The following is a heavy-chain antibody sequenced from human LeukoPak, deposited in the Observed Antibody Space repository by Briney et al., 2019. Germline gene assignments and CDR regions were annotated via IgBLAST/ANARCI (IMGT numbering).Heavy chain of an antibody. Sequence: ASVKVSCKASGYTFTSYGISWVRQAPGQGLEWMGWISAYNGNTNYAQKLQGRVTMTTDTSTSTAYMELRSLRSDDTAVYYCARDGKLYYDFWSGYKYNWFDPWGQGTLVTVSS. CDR3: ARDGKLYYDFWSGYKYNWFDP. D-gene: IGHD3-3*01. J-gene: IGHJ5*02. CDR1: GYTFTSYG. V-gene: IGHV1-18*01. CDR2: ISAYNGNT.